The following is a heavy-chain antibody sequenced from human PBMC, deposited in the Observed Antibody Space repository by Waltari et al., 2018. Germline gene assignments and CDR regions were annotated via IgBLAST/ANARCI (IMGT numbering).Heavy chain of an antibody. J-gene: IGHJ4*02. CDR3: AKGSRGYTNYFFDS. Sequence: EVQLLESAGGLVQPGEALRLSCAASGFSFMGVAMTWVRHAPGEGLGCVASSSGSGATPFYAVSVKGRFTSVRDNSRDTVYLQMNSLRVDDSAVYYCAKGSRGYTNYFFDSWGQGTLVFVSS. CDR1: GFSFMGVA. D-gene: IGHD3-16*02. CDR2: SSGSGATP. V-gene: IGHV3-23*01.